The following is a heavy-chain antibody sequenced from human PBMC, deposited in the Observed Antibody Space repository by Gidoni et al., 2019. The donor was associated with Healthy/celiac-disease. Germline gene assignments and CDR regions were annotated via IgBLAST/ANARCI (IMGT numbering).Heavy chain of an antibody. CDR2: INHSGST. Sequence: QVQLQQWGAGLLKPSENLSPTCAVYGGSFSGYYWSWIRQPPGKGLEWIGEINHSGSTNYNPSLKSRVTISVDTSKNQYSLKLSSVTAADTAVYYCARVGMGQQLGRMSGPWGQGTLVTVSS. J-gene: IGHJ5*02. CDR1: GGSFSGYY. V-gene: IGHV4-34*01. D-gene: IGHD6-13*01. CDR3: ARVGMGQQLGRMSGP.